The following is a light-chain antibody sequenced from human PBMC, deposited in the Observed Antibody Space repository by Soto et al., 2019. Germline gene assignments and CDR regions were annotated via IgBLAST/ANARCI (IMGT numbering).Light chain of an antibody. Sequence: AIEMTQSPSSLSASVGDRVTITCRASQGIRNDLGWYQQKPGKAPKLLIYAASSLQSGVPSRFSGSGSGTDFTLTISSLKPDDFATYYCQQYNTYWTFGQGTQVDIK. CDR2: AAS. CDR1: QGIRND. J-gene: IGKJ1*01. V-gene: IGKV1-6*01. CDR3: QQYNTYWT.